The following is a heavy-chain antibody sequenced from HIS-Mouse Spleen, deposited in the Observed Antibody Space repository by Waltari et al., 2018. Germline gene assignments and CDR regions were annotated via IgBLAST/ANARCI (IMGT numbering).Heavy chain of an antibody. D-gene: IGHD6-13*01. CDR3: ARVRGAAAGTSPEYFQH. Sequence: QVQLVESGGGVVQPGRSLRLSCAASGFTFSSYAMHWVRQAPGKGLGWVAVISYDGSNKSYADSVKGRFTISRDNSKNTLYLQMNSLRAEDTAVYYCARVRGAAAGTSPEYFQHWGQGTLVTVSS. V-gene: IGHV3-30-3*01. J-gene: IGHJ1*01. CDR1: GFTFSSYA. CDR2: ISYDGSNK.